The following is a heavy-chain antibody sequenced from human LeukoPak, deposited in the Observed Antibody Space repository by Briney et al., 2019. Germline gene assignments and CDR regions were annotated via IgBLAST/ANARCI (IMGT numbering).Heavy chain of an antibody. CDR3: AREGGYQYYYAMDV. J-gene: IGHJ6*04. V-gene: IGHV3-23*01. CDR2: ISGSGVST. CDR1: GFRFSSYA. D-gene: IGHD3-16*01. Sequence: PGGSLRLSCAASGFRFSSYAMSWVRQAPGKGLEWVSAISGSGVSTYYADSVKGRFTISRDNAKNSLYLQMSSLRAEDAAVYYCAREGGYQYYYAMDVXXXGTTVTVSS.